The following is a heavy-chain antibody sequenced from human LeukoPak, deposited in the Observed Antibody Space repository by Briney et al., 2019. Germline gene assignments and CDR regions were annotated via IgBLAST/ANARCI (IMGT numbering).Heavy chain of an antibody. CDR1: GGSISSYY. Sequence: SETLSLTCTVSGGSISSYYWSWIRQPPGKGLEWIGSMYYSGTTYYNSSLKSRLTISVDTSKNQFSLKLSSVTAADTAVYYCARLATGDFWSGYIDYWGQGTLVTVSS. V-gene: IGHV4-59*05. J-gene: IGHJ4*02. D-gene: IGHD3-3*01. CDR2: MYYSGTT. CDR3: ARLATGDFWSGYIDY.